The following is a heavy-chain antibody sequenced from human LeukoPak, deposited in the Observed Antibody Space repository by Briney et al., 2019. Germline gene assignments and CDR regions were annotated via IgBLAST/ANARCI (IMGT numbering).Heavy chain of an antibody. D-gene: IGHD5-12*01. CDR1: GGSISSYY. V-gene: IGHV4-59*01. Sequence: SETLSLTCTVSGGSISSYYWSWIRQPPGKGLEWIGYIYYSGSTNYNPSPKSRVTISVDTSKNQFPLKLSSVTAADTAVYYCARAGIVATSFFDYWGQGTLVTVSS. CDR3: ARAGIVATSFFDY. J-gene: IGHJ4*02. CDR2: IYYSGST.